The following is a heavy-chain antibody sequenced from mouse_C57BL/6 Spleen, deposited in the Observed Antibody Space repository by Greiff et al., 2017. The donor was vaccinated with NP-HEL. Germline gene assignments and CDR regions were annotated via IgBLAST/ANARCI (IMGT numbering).Heavy chain of an antibody. V-gene: IGHV1-55*01. CDR3: ARWDYSNYYFDY. J-gene: IGHJ2*01. CDR1: GYTFTSYW. CDR2: IYPGSGST. Sequence: LQESGAELVKPGASVKMSCKASGYTFTSYWITWVKQRPGQGLEWIGDIYPGSGSTNYNEKFKSKATLTVDTSSSTAYMQLSSLTSEDSAVYYCARWDYSNYYFDYWGQGTTLTVSS. D-gene: IGHD2-5*01.